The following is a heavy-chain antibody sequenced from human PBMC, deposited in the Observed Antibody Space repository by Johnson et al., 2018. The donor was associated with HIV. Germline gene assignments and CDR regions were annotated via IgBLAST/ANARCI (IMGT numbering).Heavy chain of an antibody. Sequence: VQLVESGGGLIQPGGSLRLSCAASGFTVSSNYMSWVRQAPGKGLEWVSVIYSGDTTYYADSVKGRFTISRDNSKNRLYLQMNRLRAEDTAGYYCARADSYGAFDIWGLGTKVTVSS. D-gene: IGHD5-18*01. V-gene: IGHV3-53*01. CDR1: GFTVSSNY. CDR3: ARADSYGAFDI. CDR2: IYSGDTT. J-gene: IGHJ3*02.